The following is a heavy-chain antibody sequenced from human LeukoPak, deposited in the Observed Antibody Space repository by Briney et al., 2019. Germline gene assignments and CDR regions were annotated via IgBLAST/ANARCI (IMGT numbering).Heavy chain of an antibody. D-gene: IGHD1-26*01. Sequence: SETLSLTCAVYGGSFSGYYWSWIRQPPGKGLEWIGEINHSGSTNYNPSLKSRVTISVDTSKNQFSLKLSSVNAADTAVYYCARAQGARGNWFDPWGQGTLVTVST. V-gene: IGHV4-34*01. J-gene: IGHJ5*02. CDR3: ARAQGARGNWFDP. CDR2: INHSGST. CDR1: GGSFSGYY.